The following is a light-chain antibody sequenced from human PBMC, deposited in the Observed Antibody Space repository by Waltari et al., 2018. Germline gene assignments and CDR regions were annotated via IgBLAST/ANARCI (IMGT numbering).Light chain of an antibody. V-gene: IGLV3-25*03. CDR3: QSTDSSGSYRV. CDR2: KDS. J-gene: IGLJ2*01. Sequence: SYELTQPHSVSVSPGQTARITCSGDALPKHYAYWFQQKPGQAPVLVICKDSERPSGIPERFSGSSSGTTVTLTISGVQAEDEADYYCQSTDSSGSYRVFGGGTKLTVL. CDR1: ALPKHY.